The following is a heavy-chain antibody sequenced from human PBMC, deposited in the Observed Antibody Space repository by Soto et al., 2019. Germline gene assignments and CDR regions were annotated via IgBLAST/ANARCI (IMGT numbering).Heavy chain of an antibody. V-gene: IGHV1-18*01. CDR2: ISTYNGNT. CDR3: ARGSRITIFGVGAGGMDV. D-gene: IGHD3-3*01. J-gene: IGHJ6*02. Sequence: ASVKVSCKASGYTFTTYDISWVRQAPGQGLEWMGRISTYNGNTNYAQRFQGRLTLTTDTSTSTAYMEPRSLRSDDTAVYYCARGSRITIFGVGAGGMDVWGQGTTGTVSS. CDR1: GYTFTTYD.